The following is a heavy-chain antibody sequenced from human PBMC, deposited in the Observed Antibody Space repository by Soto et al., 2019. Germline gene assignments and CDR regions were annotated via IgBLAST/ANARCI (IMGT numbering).Heavy chain of an antibody. CDR2: IHGGGSGS. CDR1: GFTLSNHW. D-gene: IGHD2-21*02. V-gene: IGHV3-74*01. J-gene: IGHJ4*02. Sequence: GWSLRLSCAASGFTLSNHWMHWVRQAPGKGLLWVSSIHGGGSGSSYADSVKGRFTSPXXXAXXXXXLXXNXXRGXNSAVYYCVRGTRDWRGMDYWGRGTLFTVPS. CDR3: VRGTRDWRGMDY.